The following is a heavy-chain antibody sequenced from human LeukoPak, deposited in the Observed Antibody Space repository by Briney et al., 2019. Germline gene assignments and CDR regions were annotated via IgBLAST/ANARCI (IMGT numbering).Heavy chain of an antibody. CDR2: IDPSDSYT. CDR1: GYSFTSYW. Sequence: GESLRISCKGSGYSFTSYWITWVRQMPGKGLEWMGRIDPSDSYTNSGPSFQGHVTISADKSISTAYLQWNSLKASDTAMYYCARAGYTSGWYSSTWGQGTLVTVSS. D-gene: IGHD6-19*01. J-gene: IGHJ5*02. CDR3: ARAGYTSGWYSST. V-gene: IGHV5-10-1*01.